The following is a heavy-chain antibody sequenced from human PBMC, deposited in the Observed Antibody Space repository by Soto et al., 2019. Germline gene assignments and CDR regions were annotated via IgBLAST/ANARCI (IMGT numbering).Heavy chain of an antibody. J-gene: IGHJ5*02. D-gene: IGHD3-22*01. Sequence: PSETLSLTCSVSGASISGDYWGWIRQPAGEGLTWIARIHGSGSTNYNPSFGSRVTMSVDASTNQVSLKLTSVTAADSAVYYCVRVGDRSGYSYYFDIWGQGRLVTVSS. CDR1: GASISGDY. CDR3: VRVGDRSGYSYYFDI. CDR2: IHGSGST. V-gene: IGHV4-4*07.